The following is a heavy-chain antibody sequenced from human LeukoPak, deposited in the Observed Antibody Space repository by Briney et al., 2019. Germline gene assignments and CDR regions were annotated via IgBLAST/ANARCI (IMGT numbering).Heavy chain of an antibody. CDR1: GFTFNRSW. CDR2: MDPSGSQK. V-gene: IGHV3-7*01. CDR3: AIWTSGNY. D-gene: IGHD1-1*01. J-gene: IGHJ4*02. Sequence: GGFLRLSCAASGFTFNRSWMNWVRQAPGKGLEWVANMDPSGSQKRYVDSVKGRFTISKDNPGTSLYLEMYSLRAEDTAIYYCAIWTSGNYWGQGTPVTVSS.